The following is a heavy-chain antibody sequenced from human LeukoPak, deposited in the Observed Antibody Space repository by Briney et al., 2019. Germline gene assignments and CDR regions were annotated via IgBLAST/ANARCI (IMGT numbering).Heavy chain of an antibody. V-gene: IGHV3-48*03. Sequence: GGSLRLSCVASGISFNTYEMSWVRQAPGKGLEWISCISSSGSPIYYSDSVKRRFTISRDNARDSLYLQMNSLGAEDTAVYYCSGGFRDKAMFLDYWGQGTLVTVSS. CDR3: SGGFRDKAMFLDY. CDR1: GISFNTYE. D-gene: IGHD5-18*01. J-gene: IGHJ4*02. CDR2: ISSSGSPI.